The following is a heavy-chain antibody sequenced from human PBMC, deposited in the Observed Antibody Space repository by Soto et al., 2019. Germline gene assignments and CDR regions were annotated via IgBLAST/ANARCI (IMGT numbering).Heavy chain of an antibody. V-gene: IGHV3-23*01. J-gene: IGHJ5*02. CDR3: AKDRGPYCSGGICYPPSWFDP. Sequence: GLLRPSCVGAGFTFGNYAMSWVRQAPGKGLEWVSSITGIDGRTYYADSVKGRFTISRDNPKNTLYLQMNNLRAEDTAMFYCAKDRGPYCSGGICYPPSWFDPWGQGTQVTVSS. CDR2: ITGIDGRT. D-gene: IGHD2-15*01. CDR1: GFTFGNYA.